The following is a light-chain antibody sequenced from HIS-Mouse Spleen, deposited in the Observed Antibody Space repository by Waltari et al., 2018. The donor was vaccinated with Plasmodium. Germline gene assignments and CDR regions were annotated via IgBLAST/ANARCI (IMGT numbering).Light chain of an antibody. J-gene: IGLJ3*02. CDR3: YSTDSSGNHRV. CDR2: EDS. V-gene: IGLV3-10*01. Sequence: SYELTPPPSVPVSPGQTARITCSGDALPTKYAYWYQQKSGQAPVLVIYEDSKRPSGIPERFSGSSSGTMATLTISGAQVEDEADYYCYSTDSSGNHRVFGGGTKLTVL. CDR1: ALPTKY.